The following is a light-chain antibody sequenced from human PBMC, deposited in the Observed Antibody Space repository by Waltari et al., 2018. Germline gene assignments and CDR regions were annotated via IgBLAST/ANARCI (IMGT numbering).Light chain of an antibody. CDR3: QQYNNWPPSYT. CDR1: QSVSDN. CDR2: GAS. Sequence: EIVMTQSPATLSVSPGERVPRSCRASQSVSDNLAWYQQKPGQAPRLLIYGASTRATGIPARFSGSGSGTEFTLTISSLQSEDFVVYYCQQYNNWPPSYTFGQGTKLEIK. V-gene: IGKV3-15*01. J-gene: IGKJ2*01.